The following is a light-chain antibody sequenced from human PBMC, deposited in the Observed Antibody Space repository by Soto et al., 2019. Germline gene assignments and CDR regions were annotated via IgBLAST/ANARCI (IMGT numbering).Light chain of an antibody. CDR3: QSYDSSLNYV. V-gene: IGLV1-40*01. CDR1: SSNIGAGYD. Sequence: QSVLTQPPSVSGAPVQRVSIYCTGSSSNIGAGYDVHWYQQLPGTDAKLLIYGNSNRPSGVPDRFSGSKSGTSASLAITGLQAEDEADYYCQSYDSSLNYVFGTGTKLTVL. CDR2: GNS. J-gene: IGLJ1*01.